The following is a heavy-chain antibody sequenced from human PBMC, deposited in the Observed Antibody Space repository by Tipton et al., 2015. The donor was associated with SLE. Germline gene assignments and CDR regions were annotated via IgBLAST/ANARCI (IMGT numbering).Heavy chain of an antibody. J-gene: IGHJ4*02. CDR1: GGSISSYY. CDR2: IYTSGST. Sequence: TLSLTCTVSGGSISSYYWSWIRPPAGKGLEWIGRIYTSGSTNYNPSLQSRVTMSVDTSKNQFSLKLRPVTAADTAVYYCARTQGVWSGYYMDYWGQGTLGTVSS. D-gene: IGHD3-3*01. CDR3: ARTQGVWSGYYMDY. V-gene: IGHV4-4*07.